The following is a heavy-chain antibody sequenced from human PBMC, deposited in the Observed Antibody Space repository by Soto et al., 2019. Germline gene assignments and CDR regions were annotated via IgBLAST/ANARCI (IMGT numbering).Heavy chain of an antibody. V-gene: IGHV3-53*01. CDR1: GFTVSSNY. J-gene: IGHJ4*02. CDR3: ARDATRYSSSEDGVY. CDR2: IYSGGST. D-gene: IGHD6-13*01. Sequence: GGSLRLSCAASGFTVSSNYMSWVRQAQGKGLEWVSVIYSGGSTYYADSVKGRFTISRDNSKNTLYLQMNSLRAEDTAVYYCARDATRYSSSEDGVYWGQGTLVTVSS.